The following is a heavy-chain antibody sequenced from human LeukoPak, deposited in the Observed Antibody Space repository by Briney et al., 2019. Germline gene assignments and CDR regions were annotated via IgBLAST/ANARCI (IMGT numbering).Heavy chain of an antibody. CDR3: AGGYRSGWYATEY. CDR2: ISETGVSA. Sequence: GGSLRLSCAASGFAFNSYAMNWVRQAPGKGLEWVSAISETGVSAYYADSVKGRFTISRDNSKKTLFLHMNSLRAEDTAVYFCAGGYRSGWYATEYWGQGTLVTVSP. J-gene: IGHJ4*02. CDR1: GFAFNSYA. D-gene: IGHD6-19*01. V-gene: IGHV3-23*01.